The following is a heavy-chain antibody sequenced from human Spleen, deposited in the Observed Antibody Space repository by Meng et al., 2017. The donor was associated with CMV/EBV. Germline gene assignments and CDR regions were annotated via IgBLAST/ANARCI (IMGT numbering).Heavy chain of an antibody. J-gene: IGHJ5*02. CDR1: GGSFSGYY. CDR3: ANVGGPAAAGPFDP. V-gene: IGHV4-34*01. D-gene: IGHD6-13*01. Sequence: CAVYGGSFSGYYWSWLRQPPGKGLEWIGEINHSGSTNYNPSLKSRVTISVDTSKNQFSLKLSSVTAADTAVYYCANVGGPAAAGPFDPWGQGTLVTVSS. CDR2: INHSGST.